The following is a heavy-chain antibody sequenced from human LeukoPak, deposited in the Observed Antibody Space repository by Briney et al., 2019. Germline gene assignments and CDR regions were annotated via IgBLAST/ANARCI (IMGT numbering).Heavy chain of an antibody. CDR3: AKRLAVVGPYFDY. V-gene: IGHV3-23*01. D-gene: IGHD6-19*01. CDR1: GFTFNNYA. J-gene: IGHJ4*02. CDR2: ISVSGGST. Sequence: PGGSLRLSCAASGFTFNNYAMSWVRQAPGKGLEWVSAISVSGGSTYYADSVKGRFTISRDNSKNTLYLQMDSLRAEDTAVYYCAKRLAVVGPYFDYWGQGTLVTVSS.